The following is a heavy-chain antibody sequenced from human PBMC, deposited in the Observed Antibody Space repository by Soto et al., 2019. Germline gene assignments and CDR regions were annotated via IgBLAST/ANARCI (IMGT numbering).Heavy chain of an antibody. V-gene: IGHV3-7*03. CDR3: ARDVGPVTIFGEALSGYFDF. CDR2: IKDDGSER. CDR1: GFSFGSYW. J-gene: IGHJ4*02. D-gene: IGHD3-3*01. Sequence: GSLRLSCAVSGFSFGSYWMSWVRQAPGKGLEWLASIKDDGSERYYLDSVKGRFTISRDNAKDSLSLQMNSLRGEDTAFYYCARDVGPVTIFGEALSGYFDFWGQGTLVTVSS.